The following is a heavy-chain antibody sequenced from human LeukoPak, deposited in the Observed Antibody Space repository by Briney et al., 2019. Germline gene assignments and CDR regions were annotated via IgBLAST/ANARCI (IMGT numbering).Heavy chain of an antibody. V-gene: IGHV1-8*03. CDR1: GYTFTSYD. CDR3: ARGFGAIFSILYYYYYMDV. D-gene: IGHD3-16*01. CDR2: MNPNSGNT. J-gene: IGHJ6*03. Sequence: ASVKVSCKASGYTFTSYDINWVRQATGQGLEWMGWMNPNSGNTGYAQKFQGRVTITRNTSISTAYTELSSLRSEDTAVYYCARGFGAIFSILYYYYYMDVWGKGTTVTVSS.